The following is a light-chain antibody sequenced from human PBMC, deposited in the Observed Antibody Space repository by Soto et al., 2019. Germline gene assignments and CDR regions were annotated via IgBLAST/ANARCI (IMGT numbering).Light chain of an antibody. V-gene: IGKV3-11*01. J-gene: IGKJ4*01. CDR1: QSVNGL. Sequence: EIMLKQSPATLSLSPGERATLSCRASQSVNGLLGWYQQRPGQAPRLLISDASKRATGIPARFSGSGFETDFPLTISRLEPEDFAVYYCQQRISWPLTFGGGTKVEIK. CDR3: QQRISWPLT. CDR2: DAS.